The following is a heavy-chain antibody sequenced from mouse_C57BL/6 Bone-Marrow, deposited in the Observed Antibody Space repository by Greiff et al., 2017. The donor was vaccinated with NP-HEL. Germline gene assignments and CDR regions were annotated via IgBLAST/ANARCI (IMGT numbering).Heavy chain of an antibody. CDR3: ARAGTRDWYFDV. CDR1: GYTFTSYW. Sequence: QVQLKQPGAELVMPGASVKLSCKASGYTFTSYWMHWVKQRPGQGLEWIGEIDPSDSYTNYNQKFKGKSTLTVDKSSSTAYMQLSSLTSEDSAVYYCARAGTRDWYFDVWGTGTTVTVSS. CDR2: IDPSDSYT. J-gene: IGHJ1*03. V-gene: IGHV1-69*01. D-gene: IGHD4-1*01.